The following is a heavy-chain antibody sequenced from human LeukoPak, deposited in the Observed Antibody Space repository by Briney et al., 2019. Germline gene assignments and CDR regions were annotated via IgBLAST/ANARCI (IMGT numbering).Heavy chain of an antibody. CDR3: ARARSGCFDY. Sequence: PGGSLRLSCTVSGFYFNNAWMNWVRQAPGKGLEWVSSISSSSSYIYYADSVKGRFTISRDNAKNSLYLQMNSLRAEDTAVYYCARARSGCFDYWGQGTLVTVSS. CDR2: ISSSSSYI. J-gene: IGHJ4*02. V-gene: IGHV3-21*01. CDR1: GFYFNNAW. D-gene: IGHD6-19*01.